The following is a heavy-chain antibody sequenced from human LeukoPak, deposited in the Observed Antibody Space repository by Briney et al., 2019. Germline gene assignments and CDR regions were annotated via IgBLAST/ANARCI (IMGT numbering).Heavy chain of an antibody. CDR3: AKLPREYCSSTSCPNWFDT. J-gene: IGHJ5*02. Sequence: PGGSLRLSCAASGFTFSDYDMNWVRQAPGKGLEWVSYISSTGSGMHYTDSVRGRFTISRDNAKSSLHLQMNSLRDEDTAIYYCAKLPREYCSSTSCPNWFDTWGLGTLVTVSS. D-gene: IGHD2-2*01. V-gene: IGHV3-48*02. CDR2: ISSTGSGM. CDR1: GFTFSDYD.